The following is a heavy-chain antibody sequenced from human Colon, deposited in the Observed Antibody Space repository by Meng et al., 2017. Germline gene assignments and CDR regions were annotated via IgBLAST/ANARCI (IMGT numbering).Heavy chain of an antibody. J-gene: IGHJ4*02. D-gene: IGHD3-22*01. CDR2: ISVYNGNT. Sequence: QFQLVQSGAEVKKPGASLKVSFKTSGYSFTSYDITWVRQAPGQGLEWMGWISVYNGNTNYAQKFQGRVTMTTDTSTSTAYMELRSLRSDDTAVYYCARNYYDSSGYYYGYWGQGTLVTVSS. CDR1: GYSFTSYD. V-gene: IGHV1-18*01. CDR3: ARNYYDSSGYYYGY.